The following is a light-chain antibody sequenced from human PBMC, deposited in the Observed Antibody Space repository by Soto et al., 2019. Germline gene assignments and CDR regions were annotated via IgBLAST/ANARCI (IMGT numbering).Light chain of an antibody. CDR3: QQYNNYSSLT. J-gene: IGKJ4*01. Sequence: DIQMTQSPSTLSASVGDRVTITCRASQSISSWLAWYQQKLGRAPRLLIYDASSLESGVPSRFSGSGDGTEFTLTISSLQPDDFATYYCQQYNNYSSLTFGGGTKVEIK. CDR1: QSISSW. CDR2: DAS. V-gene: IGKV1-5*01.